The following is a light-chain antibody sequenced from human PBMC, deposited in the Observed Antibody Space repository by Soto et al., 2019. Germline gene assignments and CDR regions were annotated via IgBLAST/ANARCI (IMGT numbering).Light chain of an antibody. V-gene: IGLV2-8*01. CDR2: EVT. CDR3: SSYAGINDYV. CDR1: SSDIGGYNY. J-gene: IGLJ1*01. Sequence: QSVLTQPPSASGSPGQSVTISCTGSSSDIGGYNYVSWYQQHPGKAPQLIIYEVTKRPSGVPDRFSGSKSGNTASLTVSGLQAEDEADYYCSSYAGINDYVFGTGTKLTVL.